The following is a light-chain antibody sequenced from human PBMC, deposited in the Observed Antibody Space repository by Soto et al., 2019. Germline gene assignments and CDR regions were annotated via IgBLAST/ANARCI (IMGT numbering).Light chain of an antibody. CDR1: SSDVGSYNL. Sequence: QSVLTQPASVSGSPGQSITISCTGTSSDVGSYNLVSWYQQHPGNAPKLMIYEGTKRPSGISNRFSGSKSGNTASLTISGLQAEDVADYYCCSYAGPSAWVFGGGTHLTVL. CDR3: CSYAGPSAWV. V-gene: IGLV2-23*01. CDR2: EGT. J-gene: IGLJ3*02.